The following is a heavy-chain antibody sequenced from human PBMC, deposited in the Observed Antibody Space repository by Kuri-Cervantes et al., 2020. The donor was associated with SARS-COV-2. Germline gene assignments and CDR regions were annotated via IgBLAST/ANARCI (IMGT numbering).Heavy chain of an antibody. CDR3: ASGYSSGPYDY. CDR1: GGSFSGYY. CDR2: INHSGST. J-gene: IGHJ4*02. V-gene: IGHV4-34*01. Sequence: SEPLSLPCAVYGGSFSGYYWSWIRQPPGKGLEWIWEINHSGSTTYHPSLKSRVTISVDTSKNQFSLRLSSVTAADTAVYYCASGYSSGPYDYWGQGTLVTVSS. D-gene: IGHD6-19*01.